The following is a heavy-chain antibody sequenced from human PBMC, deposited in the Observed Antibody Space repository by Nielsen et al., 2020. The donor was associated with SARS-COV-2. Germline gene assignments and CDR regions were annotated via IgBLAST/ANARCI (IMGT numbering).Heavy chain of an antibody. CDR2: INAGNGNT. D-gene: IGHD6-13*01. Sequence: ASVKVSCKASGYTFTSYAMHWVRQAPGQRLEWMGWINAGNGNTKYSQKFQGRVTITRDTSASTAYMELSSLRSEDTAVYYCARWVAAADAFDIWGQGTMVTVSS. CDR1: GYTFTSYA. V-gene: IGHV1-3*01. J-gene: IGHJ3*02. CDR3: ARWVAAADAFDI.